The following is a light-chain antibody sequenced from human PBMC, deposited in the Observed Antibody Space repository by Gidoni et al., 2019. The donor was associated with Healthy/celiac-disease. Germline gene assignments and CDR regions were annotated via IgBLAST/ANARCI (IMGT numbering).Light chain of an antibody. CDR3: SSYTSSSTLYV. V-gene: IGLV2-14*01. Sequence: QSALTQPASVSVSPGQSIPISGTGTSSDVGGYNYVSWYQQHPGKAPKLMIFEVSNRPSGVSNRFSGSKSGNTASLTISGLQAEDEADYYCSSYTSSSTLYVFGTGTKVTVL. CDR1: SSDVGGYNY. CDR2: EVS. J-gene: IGLJ1*01.